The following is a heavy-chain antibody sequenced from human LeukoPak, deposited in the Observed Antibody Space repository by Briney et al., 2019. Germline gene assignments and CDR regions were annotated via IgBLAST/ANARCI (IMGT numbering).Heavy chain of an antibody. CDR2: IWYDGSNK. CDR3: ARDFETDDYGDSFDY. V-gene: IGHV3-33*01. D-gene: IGHD4-17*01. Sequence: PGGSLRLSCAASGFTFSSYGMHWVRQAPGKGLEWVAVIWYDGSNKYYADSVKGRFTISRDNSKNTLYLQMNSLRAEDTAVYYCARDFETDDYGDSFDYWGQGTLVTVSS. J-gene: IGHJ4*02. CDR1: GFTFSSYG.